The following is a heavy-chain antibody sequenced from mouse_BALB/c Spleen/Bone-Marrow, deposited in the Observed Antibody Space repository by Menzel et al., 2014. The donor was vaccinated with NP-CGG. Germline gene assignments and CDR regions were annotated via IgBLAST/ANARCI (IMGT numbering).Heavy chain of an antibody. CDR2: INPYNDGT. D-gene: IGHD1-1*01. V-gene: IGHV1-14*01. J-gene: IGHJ4*01. CDR3: ARRPSYYGSSYRAMDY. Sequence: EVQGVESGPELVKPGVSVKMSCKASGYTFTNYVMHWVKQKPGQGLEWIGYINPYNDGTKYNEKFKGKATLTSDKSSGTAYMELSSLTSEDSAVYYCARRPSYYGSSYRAMDYGGQGASVTISS. CDR1: GYTFTNYV.